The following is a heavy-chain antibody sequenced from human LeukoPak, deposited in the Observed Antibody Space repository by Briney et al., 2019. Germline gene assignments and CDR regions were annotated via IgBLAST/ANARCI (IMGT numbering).Heavy chain of an antibody. Sequence: SQTLSLTCAVSGGSISSGSYSWSWIRQPPGKGLEWIGYIYPRGSTYYNPSLKSRVTMSLDRSANQFSLNLSSVTAADTAVYYCARDTRGYSGYVSTFYFDYWGQGTLVTVSS. CDR1: GGSISSGSYS. D-gene: IGHD5-12*01. J-gene: IGHJ4*02. CDR2: IYPRGST. CDR3: ARDTRGYSGYVSTFYFDY. V-gene: IGHV4-30-2*01.